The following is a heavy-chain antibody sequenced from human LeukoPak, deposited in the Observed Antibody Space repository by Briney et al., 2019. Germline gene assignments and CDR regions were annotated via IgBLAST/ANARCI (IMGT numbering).Heavy chain of an antibody. CDR3: ARGGYSGYDIHFPFDY. CDR1: GFTVSSNY. Sequence: HAGGSLRLSCAASGFTVSSNYMSWVRQAPGKGLEWVSVIYSGGSTYYADSVKGRFTISRDNSKNTLYLQMNSLRAEDTAVYYCARGGYSGYDIHFPFDYWGQGTLVTVSS. CDR2: IYSGGST. V-gene: IGHV3-53*01. J-gene: IGHJ4*02. D-gene: IGHD5-12*01.